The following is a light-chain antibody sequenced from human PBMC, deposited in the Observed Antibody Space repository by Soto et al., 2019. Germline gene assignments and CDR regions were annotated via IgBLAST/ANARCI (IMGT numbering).Light chain of an antibody. Sequence: QSALTQPASVSGSPGQSITISCTGTSSDVGGYRYVSWYQHHPGKAPKLMIYEVSNRPSGVSNRFSGSKSGNTASLTISGLQAEDEADYYCQSYDSSLSYVFGTGTKLTVL. V-gene: IGLV2-14*01. CDR3: QSYDSSLSYV. CDR2: EVS. CDR1: SSDVGGYRY. J-gene: IGLJ1*01.